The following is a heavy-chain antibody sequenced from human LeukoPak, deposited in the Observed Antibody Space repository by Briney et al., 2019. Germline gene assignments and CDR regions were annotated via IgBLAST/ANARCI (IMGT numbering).Heavy chain of an antibody. V-gene: IGHV1-3*01. Sequence: GASVKVSCKASGCTFTSYAMHWVRQAPGQRLEWMGWINAGNGNTKYSQKFQGRVTITRDTSASTAYMELSSLRSEDTAVYYCARDLGGGIVATIFAYWGQGTLVTVSS. D-gene: IGHD5-12*01. CDR2: INAGNGNT. CDR1: GCTFTSYA. J-gene: IGHJ4*02. CDR3: ARDLGGGIVATIFAY.